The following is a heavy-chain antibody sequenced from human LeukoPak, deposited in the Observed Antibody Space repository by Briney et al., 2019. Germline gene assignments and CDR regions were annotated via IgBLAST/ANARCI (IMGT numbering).Heavy chain of an antibody. Sequence: PGGSLRLSCAASGFTFNNYDMNWVRQAPGKGLEWVSYISTSGAIIYYADSVKGRFTISRDNAKNSLYLQMNSLRAEDTAVYYCARGSLSDRGDYWGQGTLVTVSS. CDR1: GFTFNNYD. CDR2: ISTSGAII. V-gene: IGHV3-48*03. J-gene: IGHJ4*02. D-gene: IGHD3-16*01. CDR3: ARGSLSDRGDY.